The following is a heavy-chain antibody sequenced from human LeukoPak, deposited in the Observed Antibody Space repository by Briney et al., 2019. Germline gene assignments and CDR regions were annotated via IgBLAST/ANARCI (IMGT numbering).Heavy chain of an antibody. J-gene: IGHJ6*02. CDR2: IYYSGST. CDR1: GGSISSSSYY. V-gene: IGHV4-39*01. CDR3: ARLYGDYDGMDV. D-gene: IGHD4-17*01. Sequence: SETLSLTCTVSGGSISSSSYYWGWIRQPPGKGLEWIGSIYYSGSTYYNQSLKSRVTISVDTSKNQFSLKLSSVTAADTAVYYCARLYGDYDGMDVWGQGTTVTVSS.